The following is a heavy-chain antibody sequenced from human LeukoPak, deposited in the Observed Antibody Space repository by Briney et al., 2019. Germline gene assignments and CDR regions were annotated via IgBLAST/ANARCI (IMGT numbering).Heavy chain of an antibody. V-gene: IGHV3-23*01. CDR2: ISGSGGST. D-gene: IGHD3-22*01. CDR1: GFTFSSYA. CDR3: ARVSPRGTMTHDYFDY. Sequence: GGSLRLSCAASGFTFSSYAMSWVRQAPGKGLEWVSAISGSGGSTYYADSVKGRFTISRDNAKNSLYLQMNSLRAADTAVYYCARVSPRGTMTHDYFDYWGQGTLVTVSS. J-gene: IGHJ4*02.